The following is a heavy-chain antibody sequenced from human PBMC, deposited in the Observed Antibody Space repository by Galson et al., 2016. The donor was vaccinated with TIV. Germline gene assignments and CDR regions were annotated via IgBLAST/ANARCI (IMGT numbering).Heavy chain of an antibody. V-gene: IGHV3-33*01. J-gene: IGHJ3*02. D-gene: IGHD1-26*01. CDR3: ARDRMWEEVLGAFNI. CDR1: GFTFSRYG. Sequence: SLRLSCATSGFTFSRYGMHWVRQAPGKGLEWVAVIWYEGNNRDYADSVKGRFTISRDNSKNTVYLQMNSLRAEDTAVYYCARDRMWEEVLGAFNIWGQGTMVTVSS. CDR2: IWYEGNNR.